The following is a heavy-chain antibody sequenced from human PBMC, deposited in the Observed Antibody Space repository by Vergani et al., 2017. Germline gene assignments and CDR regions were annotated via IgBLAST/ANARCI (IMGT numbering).Heavy chain of an antibody. CDR3: ARGRSSGWPSAFDI. CDR1: GGSFSGYY. D-gene: IGHD6-19*01. Sequence: QVQLQQWGAGLLKPSETLSLTCAVYGGSFSGYYWSWIRQPPGKGLEWIGEINHSGSTNYNPSLKSRVTISVDPSKNQFSLKLSSVTAADTAVYYCARGRSSGWPSAFDIWGQGTMVTVSS. V-gene: IGHV4-34*01. CDR2: INHSGST. J-gene: IGHJ3*02.